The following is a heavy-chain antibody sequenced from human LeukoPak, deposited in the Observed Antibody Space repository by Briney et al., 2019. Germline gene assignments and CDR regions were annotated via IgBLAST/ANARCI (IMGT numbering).Heavy chain of an antibody. CDR2: ISSSSSYI. CDR1: GFTFSSYS. CDR3: ARVVPDVYYFDY. D-gene: IGHD3-16*01. J-gene: IGHJ4*02. Sequence: GGSLRLSCAASGFTFSSYSMNWVRRAPGKGLEWVSSISSSSSYIYYADSVKARFTISRDNAKNSLYLQMNSLRAEDTAVYYCARVVPDVYYFDYWGQGTLVTVSS. V-gene: IGHV3-21*01.